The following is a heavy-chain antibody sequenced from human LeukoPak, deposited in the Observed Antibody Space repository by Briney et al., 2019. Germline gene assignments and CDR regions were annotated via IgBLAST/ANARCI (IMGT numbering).Heavy chain of an antibody. Sequence: PETLSLPCTVSGGTISSTGSYWARLRQEPGKELVWFGSIYYIQCTYYTLTAKSPFTTSLATARNHFSMKMSSVTAADTAVYYCARHWPTIRGVDYWGEGTLVTVSS. D-gene: IGHD5-12*01. V-gene: IGHV4-39*01. CDR2: IYYIQCT. J-gene: IGHJ4*01. CDR1: GGTISSTGSY. CDR3: ARHWPTIRGVDY.